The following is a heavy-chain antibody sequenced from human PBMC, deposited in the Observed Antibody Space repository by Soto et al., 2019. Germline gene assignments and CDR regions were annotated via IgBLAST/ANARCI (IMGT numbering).Heavy chain of an antibody. V-gene: IGHV1-46*01. CDR3: ARDRGSSSSPSNWFDP. CDR1: GYTFTSYY. Sequence: ASVKVSCKASGYTFTSYYVHWVRQAPGQGLEWMGIINPSGGSTSYAQKFQGRVTMTRDTSTSTVYMELSSLRSEDTAVYYCARDRGSSSSPSNWFDPRGQGTLVTVSS. D-gene: IGHD6-6*01. CDR2: INPSGGST. J-gene: IGHJ5*02.